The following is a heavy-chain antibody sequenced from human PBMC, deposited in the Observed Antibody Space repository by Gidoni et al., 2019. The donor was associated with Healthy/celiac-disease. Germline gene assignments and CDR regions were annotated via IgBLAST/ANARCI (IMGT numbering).Heavy chain of an antibody. Sequence: QVQLQQWGAGLLKPSEPLSLTCAVYGGSFSGYYWSWIRQPPGKGLEWIGEINHSGSTNYNPSLKSRVTISVDTSKNQFSLKLSSVTAADTAVYYCARGGIAARLRSFDYWGQGTLVTVSS. CDR1: GGSFSGYY. CDR2: INHSGST. CDR3: ARGGIAARLRSFDY. V-gene: IGHV4-34*01. J-gene: IGHJ4*02. D-gene: IGHD6-6*01.